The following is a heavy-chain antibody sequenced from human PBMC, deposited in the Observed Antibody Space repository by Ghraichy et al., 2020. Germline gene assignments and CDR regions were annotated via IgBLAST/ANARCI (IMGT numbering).Heavy chain of an antibody. V-gene: IGHV1-2*04. CDR1: GYTFTGYY. Sequence: ASVKVSCKASGYTFTGYYMHWVRQAPGQGLEWMGWINPNSGGTNYAQKFQGWVTMTRDTSISTAYMELSRLRSDDTAVYYWARGGEDYDFWGGYQYYFDYWSQGTLVIVSS. CDR3: ARGGEDYDFWGGYQYYFDY. CDR2: INPNSGGT. D-gene: IGHD3-3*01. J-gene: IGHJ4*02.